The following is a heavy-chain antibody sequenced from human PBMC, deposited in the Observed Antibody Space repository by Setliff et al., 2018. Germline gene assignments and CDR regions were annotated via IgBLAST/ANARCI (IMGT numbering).Heavy chain of an antibody. V-gene: IGHV4-39*01. J-gene: IGHJ4*02. D-gene: IGHD1-26*01. CDR3: ARHPSSGSYCGGSIFYFDD. CDR1: GGSITSGRYY. CDR2: IHYSENT. Sequence: SETLSLTCTVSGGSITSGRYYWGWIRQPPGQGLEWIASIHYSENTYYNPSLKTRVTISVDTSKNQFSLKLSFVTAADTAVYYCARHPSSGSYCGGSIFYFDDWGPGILVTVSS.